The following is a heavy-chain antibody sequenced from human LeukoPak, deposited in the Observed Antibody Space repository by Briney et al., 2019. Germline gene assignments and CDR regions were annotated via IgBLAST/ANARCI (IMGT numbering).Heavy chain of an antibody. Sequence: PGGSLRLSCEASGFTFSSYWMSWVRQAPGKGLEWVANIRDDGGEIYYVDSVKGRFTISRDNAKSSLFLQMNSLRAEDAAVYYCARADGGDSIDYWGQGTLVTVSS. J-gene: IGHJ4*02. CDR3: ARADGGDSIDY. CDR2: IRDDGGEI. D-gene: IGHD4-17*01. CDR1: GFTFSSYW. V-gene: IGHV3-7*01.